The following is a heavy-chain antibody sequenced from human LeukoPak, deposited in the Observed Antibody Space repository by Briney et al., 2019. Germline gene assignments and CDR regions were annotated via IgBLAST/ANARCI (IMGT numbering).Heavy chain of an antibody. CDR1: SGSISISHY. CDR3: ARGGLVVPAATINYYYYMDV. V-gene: IGHV4-39*07. J-gene: IGHJ6*03. D-gene: IGHD2-2*01. Sequence: SETLSLTCAVSSGSISISHYWGWIRQPPGKGLEWIGSISYGGTTYYNPSLKSRVTISVDTSKNQFSLKLSSVTAADTAVYYCARGGLVVPAATINYYYYMDVWGKGTTVTVSS. CDR2: ISYGGTT.